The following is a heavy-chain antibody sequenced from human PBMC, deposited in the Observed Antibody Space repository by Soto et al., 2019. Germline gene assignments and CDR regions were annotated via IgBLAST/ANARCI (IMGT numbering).Heavy chain of an antibody. CDR2: IYYSGST. Sequence: SETLSLTCTVSGGSISSYYWSWIRQPPGTGLEWNGYIYYSGSTNYNPSLKSRVTISVDTSKNQFSLKLSSVTAADTAVYYCARGLITIFGVVKISPQNHWFDPWGQGTLVTVSS. CDR1: GGSISSYY. V-gene: IGHV4-59*08. CDR3: ARGLITIFGVVKISPQNHWFDP. J-gene: IGHJ5*02. D-gene: IGHD3-3*01.